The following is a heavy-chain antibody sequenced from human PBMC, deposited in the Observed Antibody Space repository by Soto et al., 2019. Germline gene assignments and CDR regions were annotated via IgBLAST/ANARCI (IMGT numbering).Heavy chain of an antibody. J-gene: IGHJ4*02. Sequence: GGSLRLSCAASGFTFSSYGMHWVRQAPGKGLEWVAVISYDGSNKYYADSVKGRFTISRDNSKNTLYLQMNSLRAEDTAVYYCAKDLDIKAGYNWNYGGIDYWGQGTLVTVSS. D-gene: IGHD1-7*01. CDR3: AKDLDIKAGYNWNYGGIDY. CDR1: GFTFSSYG. CDR2: ISYDGSNK. V-gene: IGHV3-30*18.